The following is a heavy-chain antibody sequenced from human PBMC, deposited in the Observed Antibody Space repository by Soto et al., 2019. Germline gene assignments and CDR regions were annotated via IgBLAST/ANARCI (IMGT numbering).Heavy chain of an antibody. J-gene: IGHJ6*02. CDR1: GYTFTSYA. Sequence: QVQLVQSGAEVKKPGASVKVSCKASGYTFTSYAMHWVRQAPGQRLEWMGWINAGNGNTKYSQKFQGRVTITRDTTASTAYMELRRLRSEATAVYFCARSHIAAAPYGKDVWGQGTTVTVPS. D-gene: IGHD6-13*01. CDR3: ARSHIAAAPYGKDV. V-gene: IGHV1-3*01. CDR2: INAGNGNT.